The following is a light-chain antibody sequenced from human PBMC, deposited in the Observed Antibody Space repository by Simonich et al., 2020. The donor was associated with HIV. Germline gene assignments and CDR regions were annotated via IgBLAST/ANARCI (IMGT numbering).Light chain of an antibody. Sequence: QSVLTQPPSASGTPGQRVTLSCTGSSSNIGAGYDVHWYQQLPGTAPKLLIYGTSNRPPGVTARFSGSKSGTSASLAITGLQADDEADYYCQSSDSSLSGSVFGGGTKLTVL. V-gene: IGLV1-40*01. J-gene: IGLJ3*02. CDR2: GTS. CDR1: SSNIGAGYD. CDR3: QSSDSSLSGSV.